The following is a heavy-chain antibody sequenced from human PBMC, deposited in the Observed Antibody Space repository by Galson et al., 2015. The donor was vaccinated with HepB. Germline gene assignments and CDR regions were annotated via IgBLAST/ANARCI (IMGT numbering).Heavy chain of an antibody. J-gene: IGHJ4*02. V-gene: IGHV2-5*02. CDR3: AHRGVGATYFDY. Sequence: PALVKPTQTLTLTCTLSGFSLSPNGEGVGWIRQPPGKALEWLAAIYWDDNKRYSPSLKTRLTITKDTSKNQVVITVTNMDPVDTATYYCAHRGVGATYFDYWGQGILVTVSS. D-gene: IGHD1-26*01. CDR2: IYWDDNK. CDR1: GFSLSPNGEG.